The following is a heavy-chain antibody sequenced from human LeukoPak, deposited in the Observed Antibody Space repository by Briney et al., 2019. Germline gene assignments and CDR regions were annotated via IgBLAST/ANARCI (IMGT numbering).Heavy chain of an antibody. J-gene: IGHJ3*02. Sequence: GGSLRLSCAASGFTFSDHYMDWVRQAPGKGLEWVGRIRNKADTYTTEYAAPVKGRFTLSRDDSKNSLYLQMNSLKTEDTAVYYCARTTYSGSYGATFDIWGQGTMVTVSS. CDR3: ARTTYSGSYGATFDI. D-gene: IGHD1-26*01. V-gene: IGHV3-72*01. CDR1: GFTFSDHY. CDR2: IRNKADTYTT.